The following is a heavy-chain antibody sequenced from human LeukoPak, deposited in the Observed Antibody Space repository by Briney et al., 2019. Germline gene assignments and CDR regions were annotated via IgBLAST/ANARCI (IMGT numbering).Heavy chain of an antibody. Sequence: GGSLRLSCAASGFNLSTYWMSWVRQAPGMGLEWLSYISASRDITYYADSVKGRFTISRDNAKNSLYLQMNSLRAEDTAVYYCVRGSLASGVVVYYYYYLDVWGKGTTVTVSS. CDR2: ISASRDIT. CDR1: GFNLSTYW. D-gene: IGHD3-3*01. J-gene: IGHJ6*03. CDR3: VRGSLASGVVVYYYYYLDV. V-gene: IGHV3-48*01.